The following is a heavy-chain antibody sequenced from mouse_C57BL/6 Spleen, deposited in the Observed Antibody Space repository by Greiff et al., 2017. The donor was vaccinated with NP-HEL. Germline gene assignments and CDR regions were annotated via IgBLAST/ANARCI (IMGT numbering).Heavy chain of an antibody. V-gene: IGHV1-26*01. CDR2: INPNNGGT. J-gene: IGHJ2*01. CDR1: GYTFTDYY. CDR3: APLDYDYDSYYFDY. Sequence: EVQLQQSGPELVKPGASVKISCKASGYTFTDYYMNWVKQSHGKSLEWIGDINPNNGGTSYNQKFKGKATLTVDKSSSTAYMELRSLTSEDSAVDYCAPLDYDYDSYYFDYWGQGTTLTASS. D-gene: IGHD2-4*01.